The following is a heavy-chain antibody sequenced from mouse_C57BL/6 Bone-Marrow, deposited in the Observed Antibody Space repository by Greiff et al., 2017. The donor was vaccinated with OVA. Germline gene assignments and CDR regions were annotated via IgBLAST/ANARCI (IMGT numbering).Heavy chain of an antibody. CDR1: GYTFTDYY. V-gene: IGHV1-26*01. D-gene: IGHD1-1*01. J-gene: IGHJ4*01. CDR3: ARWDYYGSSFYAMDY. Sequence: EVQLQQSGPELVKPGASVKISCKASGYTFTDYYMNWVKQSHGKSLEWIGDINPNNGGTSYNQKFKGKATLTVDKSSSTAYMELRSLTSEDSAVYNCARWDYYGSSFYAMDYWGQGTSVTVSS. CDR2: INPNNGGT.